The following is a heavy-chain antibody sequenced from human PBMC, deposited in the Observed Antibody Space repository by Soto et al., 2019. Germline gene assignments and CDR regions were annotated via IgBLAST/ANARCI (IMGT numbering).Heavy chain of an antibody. CDR1: GGTFSSYA. CDR3: ARGGVDTAMVTGGYYYYYGMDV. D-gene: IGHD5-18*01. CDR2: IIPISGTA. V-gene: IGHV1-69*13. Sequence: SVKVSCKASGGTFSSYAISWVRQAPGQGLEWMGGIIPISGTANYAQKFQGRVTITADESTSTAYMELSSLRSEDTAVYYCARGGVDTAMVTGGYYYYYGMDVWGQGTTVTVSS. J-gene: IGHJ6*02.